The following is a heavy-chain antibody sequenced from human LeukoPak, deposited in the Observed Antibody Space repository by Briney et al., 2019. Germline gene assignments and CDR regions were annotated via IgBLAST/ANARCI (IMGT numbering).Heavy chain of an antibody. D-gene: IGHD6-6*01. J-gene: IGHJ4*02. CDR3: ASEPPSEYSSSHFDY. CDR1: GGTFSSYA. Sequence: SVKVSCKASGGTFSSYAISWVRQAPGQGLEWMGGIIPIFGTANYAQKFQGRVTITADESTSTAYMELSSLRSEDTAVYYCASEPPSEYSSSHFDYWGQGTLVTVSS. CDR2: IIPIFGTA. V-gene: IGHV1-69*13.